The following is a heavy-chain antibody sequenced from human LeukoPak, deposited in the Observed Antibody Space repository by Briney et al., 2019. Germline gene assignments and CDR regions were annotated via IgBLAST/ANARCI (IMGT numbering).Heavy chain of an antibody. CDR1: GYTFTSYG. J-gene: IGHJ6*02. CDR2: INPNSGGT. D-gene: IGHD2-2*01. V-gene: IGHV1-2*06. Sequence: ASVKVSCKASGYTFTSYGIHWVRQAPGQGLEWMGRINPNSGGTNYAQKFQGRVTMTRDTSISTAYMELSRLRSDDTAVYYCARDVVVPAATNYYYYGMDVWGQGTTVTVSS. CDR3: ARDVVVPAATNYYYYGMDV.